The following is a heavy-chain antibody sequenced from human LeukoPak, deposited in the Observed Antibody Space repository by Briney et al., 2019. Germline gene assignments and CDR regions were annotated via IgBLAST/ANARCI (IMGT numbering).Heavy chain of an antibody. D-gene: IGHD7-27*01. V-gene: IGHV3-48*02. Sequence: GGSLRLSCGASGFTSNIYSMNWVPQAPGKGLEWVSYISSSTSRIYYADSVKGRFTISRDSARRSLLLQMNSLRDEDTAVYYCAKDIHWAFDYWGQGTLVTVSS. CDR2: ISSSTSRI. CDR3: AKDIHWAFDY. CDR1: GFTSNIYS. J-gene: IGHJ4*02.